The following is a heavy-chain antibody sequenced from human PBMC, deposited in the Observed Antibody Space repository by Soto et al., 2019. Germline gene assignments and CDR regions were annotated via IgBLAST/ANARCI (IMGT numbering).Heavy chain of an antibody. CDR3: ASLRQQWPQWIFDY. CDR2: IIPIFGTA. D-gene: IGHD6-19*01. Sequence: SVKVSCKASGGTFSSYAISWVRQAPGQGLEWMGGIIPIFGTANYAQKFQGRVTITADESTSTAYMELSSLRSEDTAVYYCASLRQQWPQWIFDYWGQGTLVTVSS. J-gene: IGHJ4*02. CDR1: GGTFSSYA. V-gene: IGHV1-69*13.